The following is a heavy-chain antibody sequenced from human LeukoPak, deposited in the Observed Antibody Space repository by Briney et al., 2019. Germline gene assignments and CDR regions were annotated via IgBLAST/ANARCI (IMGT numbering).Heavy chain of an antibody. CDR2: IYYSGST. J-gene: IGHJ6*03. D-gene: IGHD3-22*01. Sequence: SETLSLTCTVSGGSISSYYWSWIRQPPGKGLEWIGYIYYSGSTNYNPSLKSRVTISVDTSKNQFSLKLSSVTAADTAVYYCASTMIVVAGGYYMDVWGKGTTVAVSS. CDR3: ASTMIVVAGGYYMDV. CDR1: GGSISSYY. V-gene: IGHV4-59*01.